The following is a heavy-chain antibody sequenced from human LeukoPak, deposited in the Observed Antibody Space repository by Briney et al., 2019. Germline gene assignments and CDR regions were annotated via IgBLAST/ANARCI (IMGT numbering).Heavy chain of an antibody. J-gene: IGHJ4*02. CDR1: GFTFSSYA. V-gene: IGHV3-23*01. CDR2: ISGSGDGT. D-gene: IGHD2-2*01. Sequence: GGSLRLSCAASGFTFSSYAMSWVRQAPGKGLEWVSGISGSGDGTYYADSVKGRLIISRDNSKSTLYLQMNSLRAEDTAIYYCAKVDCGSSGCRRVDYWGQGTLVTVSS. CDR3: AKVDCGSSGCRRVDY.